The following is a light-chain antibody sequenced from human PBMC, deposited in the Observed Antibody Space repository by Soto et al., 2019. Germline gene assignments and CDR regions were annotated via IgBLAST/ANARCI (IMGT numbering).Light chain of an antibody. CDR3: VSYTDPHTLV. V-gene: IGLV2-14*01. Sequence: QSALTQPASVSGSRGQSIIISCVGRNTDVGQDKSVSWYQQGPGKAPKLLIFEVTNRPSGVSNRFSGSRSGNTASLTISGLQPDDAGDYFCVSYTDPHTLVFGTGTKVTVL. CDR2: EVT. CDR1: NTDVGQDKS. J-gene: IGLJ1*01.